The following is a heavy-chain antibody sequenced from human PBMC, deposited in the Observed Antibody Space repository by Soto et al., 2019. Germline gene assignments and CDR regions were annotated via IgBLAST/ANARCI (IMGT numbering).Heavy chain of an antibody. J-gene: IGHJ4*02. Sequence: GSLRLSCAASGFTFSSYAMSWVRQAPGKGLEWVSAISGSGGSTYYADSVKGRFTISRDNSKNTLYLQMNSLRAEDTAVYYCAKATYYDILTGYYMAPYFDYWGQGTLVTVSS. D-gene: IGHD3-9*01. V-gene: IGHV3-23*01. CDR2: ISGSGGST. CDR1: GFTFSSYA. CDR3: AKATYYDILTGYYMAPYFDY.